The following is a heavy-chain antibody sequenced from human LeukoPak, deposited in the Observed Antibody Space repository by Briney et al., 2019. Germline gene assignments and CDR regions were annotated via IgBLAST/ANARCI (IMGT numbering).Heavy chain of an antibody. CDR1: GFTFNSYW. D-gene: IGHD6-19*01. CDR2: INGHGTST. V-gene: IGHV3-74*01. J-gene: IGHJ4*02. CDR3: ARENQVAGPYFDY. Sequence: GGSLRLSCAASGFTFNSYWMHWVRQAPGKGLVWVSRINGHGTSTNYADSVKGRFTISRDNAKNTLYLQVNNLRAEDTAVYYCARENQVAGPYFDYWGQGNLVTVSS.